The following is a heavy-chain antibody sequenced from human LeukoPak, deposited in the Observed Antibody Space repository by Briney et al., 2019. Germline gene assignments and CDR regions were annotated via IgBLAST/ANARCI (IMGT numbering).Heavy chain of an antibody. CDR3: ASFVIDI. V-gene: IGHV3-7*01. Sequence: PGGSLRLSCAASGFTFSSYAMHWVRQAPGKGLEWVANIKEDGSEKYYVDSVKGRFTISRDNAKNSLYLQMNSLRAEDTAVYYCASFVIDIWGQGIMVTVSS. CDR2: IKEDGSEK. J-gene: IGHJ3*02. CDR1: GFTFSSYA.